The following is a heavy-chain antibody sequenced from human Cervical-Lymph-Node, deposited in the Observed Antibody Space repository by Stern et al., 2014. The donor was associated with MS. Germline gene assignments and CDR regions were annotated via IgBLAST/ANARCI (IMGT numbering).Heavy chain of an antibody. CDR3: ANWGFDY. CDR2: FDPEHGET. CDR1: GHTLTELS. J-gene: IGHJ4*02. Sequence: QDQLVQSGAEVKKPGASVKVSCKVSGHTLTELSIHWVRQTPGKGLEWMGGFDPEHGETIYAQNFQGRVAMTEDTSTDTAYMELTSLRSEDTAMYYCANWGFDYWGQGTLVAVSS. V-gene: IGHV1-24*01. D-gene: IGHD7-27*01.